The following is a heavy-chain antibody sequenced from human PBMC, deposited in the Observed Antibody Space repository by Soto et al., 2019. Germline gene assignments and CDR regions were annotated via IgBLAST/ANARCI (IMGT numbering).Heavy chain of an antibody. CDR2: ISGSGGST. Sequence: EVQLLESGGGLVQPGGSLRLSCAASGFTFSSYAMSWVRQAPGKGLEWVSAISGSGGSTYYADSVKGRFTISRDNSKNTLYLQMNSLRAEDTAVYYCAKDYDILTGYSPWYYYGMDVWGQGTTFTVSS. J-gene: IGHJ6*02. CDR1: GFTFSSYA. D-gene: IGHD3-9*01. V-gene: IGHV3-23*01. CDR3: AKDYDILTGYSPWYYYGMDV.